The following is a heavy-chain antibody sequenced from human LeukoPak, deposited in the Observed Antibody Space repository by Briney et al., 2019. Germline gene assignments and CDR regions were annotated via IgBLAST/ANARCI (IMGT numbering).Heavy chain of an antibody. CDR3: AKRGTELELAD. J-gene: IGHJ4*02. Sequence: PGGSLRLSCAASGVTLSNYAMSWVRQAPGKGLEWVSGISGSGGSTYYAVSMNGRFTISRDNSKNTLYLQINSLRAEDTAVYYCAKRGTELELADWGQGTLVTVSS. D-gene: IGHD1-7*01. CDR2: ISGSGGST. V-gene: IGHV3-23*01. CDR1: GVTLSNYA.